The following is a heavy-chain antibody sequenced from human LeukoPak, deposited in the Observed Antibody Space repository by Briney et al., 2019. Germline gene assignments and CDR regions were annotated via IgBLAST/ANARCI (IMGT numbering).Heavy chain of an antibody. Sequence: SQTLSLTCTVSGGSISSGGYYWSWIRQHPGKGLEWIGYIYYSGSTYYNPSLKSRVTISIDTSKNQFSLKLSSVTAADTAVYYCARERQYGEQIFNYWGQGTLVTVSS. CDR1: GGSISSGGYY. D-gene: IGHD4-17*01. J-gene: IGHJ4*02. CDR2: IYYSGST. V-gene: IGHV4-31*03. CDR3: ARERQYGEQIFNY.